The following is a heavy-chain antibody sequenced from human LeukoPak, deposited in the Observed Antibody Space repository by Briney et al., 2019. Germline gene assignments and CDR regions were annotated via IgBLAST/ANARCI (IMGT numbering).Heavy chain of an antibody. CDR2: ISSNGGST. CDR1: GFTFSSYA. CDR3: VKVGYSYGWGPFDY. D-gene: IGHD5-18*01. Sequence: GGSLRLSCSASGFTFSSYAMHWVRQAPGKGLEYVSAISSNGGSTCYADSVKGRFTISRDNSKNTLYLQMSSLRAEDTAVYYCVKVGYSYGWGPFDYWGQGTLVTVSS. J-gene: IGHJ4*02. V-gene: IGHV3-64D*06.